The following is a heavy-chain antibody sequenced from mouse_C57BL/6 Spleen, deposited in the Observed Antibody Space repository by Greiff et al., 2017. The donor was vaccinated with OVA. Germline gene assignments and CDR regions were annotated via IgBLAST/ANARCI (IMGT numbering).Heavy chain of an antibody. CDR1: GFTFSDYY. J-gene: IGHJ1*03. V-gene: IGHV5-16*01. CDR3: AREEGYYGSSYGYFDV. CDR2: INYDGSST. D-gene: IGHD1-1*01. Sequence: EVQLVESEGGLVQPGSSMKLSCTASGFTFSDYYMAWVRQVPEKGLEWVANINYDGSSTYYLDSLKSRFIISRDNAKNILYLQMSSLKSEDTATYYCAREEGYYGSSYGYFDVWGTGTTVTVSS.